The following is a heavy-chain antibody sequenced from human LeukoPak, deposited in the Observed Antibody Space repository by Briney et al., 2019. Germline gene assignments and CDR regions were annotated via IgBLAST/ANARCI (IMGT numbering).Heavy chain of an antibody. Sequence: GGSLRLSCAASGFIFNHHAMHWVRQAPGKGLEWVAVIWSDKSNRFYGDSVRGRFTISRDDSRKTVYLQMERMAAEDTAIYYCAKDAQRGFDYSNSLEYWGQGALATVAS. CDR2: IWSDKSNR. D-gene: IGHD4-11*01. CDR1: GFIFNHHA. V-gene: IGHV3-33*06. J-gene: IGHJ4*02. CDR3: AKDAQRGFDYSNSLEY.